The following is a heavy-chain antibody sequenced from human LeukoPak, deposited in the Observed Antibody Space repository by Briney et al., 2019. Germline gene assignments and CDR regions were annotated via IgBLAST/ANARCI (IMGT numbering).Heavy chain of an antibody. CDR3: AKNAGYSYGLYYFDY. CDR2: IISSGGVT. D-gene: IGHD5-18*01. CDR1: GFTFDDYA. V-gene: IGHV3-23*01. Sequence: GGSLRLSCAASGFTFDDYAMHWVRQAPGKGLEWVSSIISSGGVTYYTDSLKGRFTISRDNSRNTVYLQMDSLRAEDSAVYYCAKNAGYSYGLYYFDYWGQGTLVTVSS. J-gene: IGHJ4*02.